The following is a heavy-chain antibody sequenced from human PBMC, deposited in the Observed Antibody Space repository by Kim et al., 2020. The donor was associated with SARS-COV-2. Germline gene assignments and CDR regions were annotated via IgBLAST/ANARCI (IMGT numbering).Heavy chain of an antibody. CDR3: AKCAWIQLWSPYYYMDV. V-gene: IGHV3-23*01. D-gene: IGHD5-18*01. J-gene: IGHJ6*03. Sequence: SGKGRITISRDNSKNTLYLQMNSLRAEDTAVYYCAKCAWIQLWSPYYYMDVWGKGTTVTVSS.